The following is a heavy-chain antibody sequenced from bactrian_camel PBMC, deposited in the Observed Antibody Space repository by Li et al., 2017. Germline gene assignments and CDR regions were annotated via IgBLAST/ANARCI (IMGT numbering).Heavy chain of an antibody. D-gene: IGHD2*01. Sequence: HVQLVESGGGLVQPGGSLRLSCAASGFTFSSYYMSWVRLPPGKGLEWVSTINWKGDTTNYADSIKGQFTISQDSAKNAWYLQMNDLKPEDTAVYYCATGFRDGGSWRDQARYRYWGQGTQVTVS. CDR1: GFTFSSYY. V-gene: IGHV3S24*01. J-gene: IGHJ4*01. CDR3: ATGFRDGGSWRDQARYRY. CDR2: INWKGDTT.